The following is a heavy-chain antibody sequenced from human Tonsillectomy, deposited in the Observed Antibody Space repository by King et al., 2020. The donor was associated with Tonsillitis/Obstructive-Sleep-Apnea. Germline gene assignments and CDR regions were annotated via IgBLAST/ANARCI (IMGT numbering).Heavy chain of an antibody. D-gene: IGHD3-22*01. V-gene: IGHV3-7*03. J-gene: IGHJ3*02. CDR3: AGVLDYYDSSGYRAFDI. Sequence: VQLVESGGGLVQPGGSLRLSCAASGFTFSNFWMSWVRQAPGKGLEWVTNIKEDGSEKYYVDSVKGRFTISRDNAKNSLYLQMNSLRAEDTAVYYCAGVLDYYDSSGYRAFDIWGQGTMVTVSS. CDR1: GFTFSNFW. CDR2: IKEDGSEK.